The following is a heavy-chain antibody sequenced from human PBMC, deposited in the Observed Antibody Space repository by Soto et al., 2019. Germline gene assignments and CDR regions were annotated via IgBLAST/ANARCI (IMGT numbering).Heavy chain of an antibody. Sequence: EVQLLESGGGLVQPGGSLRLSCAASGFTFSSYAMSWVRLAPGKGLERFSSIGGSGGTYYADSVEGRFTISRDNSKNMLYLHLNSLRAEDTAMYYCAKGQGWSYYYDSWGQGTLVTVSS. J-gene: IGHJ4*02. CDR1: GFTFSSYA. D-gene: IGHD2-15*01. CDR2: IGGSGGT. V-gene: IGHV3-23*01. CDR3: AKGQGWSYYYDS.